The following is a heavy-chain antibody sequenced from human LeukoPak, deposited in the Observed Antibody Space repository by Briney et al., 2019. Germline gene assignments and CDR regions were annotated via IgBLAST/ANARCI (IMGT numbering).Heavy chain of an antibody. Sequence: SETLSLTCAVYGGSFSGYYWSWIRQPPGKGLGWIGEINHSGSTNYNPSLKSRVTISVDTSKNQFSLKLSSVTAADTAVYYCARGLDWLYGMDVWGQGTTVTVSS. J-gene: IGHJ6*02. V-gene: IGHV4-34*01. CDR2: INHSGST. D-gene: IGHD3/OR15-3a*01. CDR1: GGSFSGYY. CDR3: ARGLDWLYGMDV.